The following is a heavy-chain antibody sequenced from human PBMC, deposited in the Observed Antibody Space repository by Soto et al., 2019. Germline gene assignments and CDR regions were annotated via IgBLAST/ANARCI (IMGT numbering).Heavy chain of an antibody. CDR1: GGSISSMGYY. J-gene: IGHJ5*02. CDR3: ATSNWFDP. CDR2: IYYSGST. V-gene: IGHV4-39*01. Sequence: QLQLQESGPGLVKPSETLSLTCTVSGGSISSMGYYWGWIRQPPGQGLEWIGTIYYSGSTYYNPSLKSRVTISVDTSKNQFSLKLSSVTAADTAVYYCATSNWFDPWGQGTLVTVSS.